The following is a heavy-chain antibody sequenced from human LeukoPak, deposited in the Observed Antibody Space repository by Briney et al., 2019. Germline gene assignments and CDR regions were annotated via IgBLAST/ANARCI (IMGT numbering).Heavy chain of an antibody. CDR3: AGIAAAGDY. CDR1: GGPISSYH. J-gene: IGHJ4*02. V-gene: IGHV4-59*08. CDR2: IYYSGST. Sequence: PSETLSLSCTVPGGPISSYHWSWIRQPPGKGLEWIGHIYYSGSTNYNPSLKSRVTISVDTSKDQFSLKLSSVTAADTAVYYCAGIAAAGDYWGQGSVVSVCS. D-gene: IGHD6-13*01.